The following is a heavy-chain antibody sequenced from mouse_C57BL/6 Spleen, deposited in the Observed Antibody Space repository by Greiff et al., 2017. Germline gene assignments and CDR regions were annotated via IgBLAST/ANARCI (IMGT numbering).Heavy chain of an antibody. Sequence: VKLVESGPGLVQPSQSLSITCTVSGFSLTSYGVHWVRQSPGKGLEWLGVIWSGGSTDYNAAFISRLSISKDNSKSQVFFKMNSLQADDTAIYYCARIYYGSSYWYFDVWGTGTTVTVSS. V-gene: IGHV2-2*01. CDR3: ARIYYGSSYWYFDV. J-gene: IGHJ1*03. D-gene: IGHD1-1*01. CDR1: GFSLTSYG. CDR2: IWSGGST.